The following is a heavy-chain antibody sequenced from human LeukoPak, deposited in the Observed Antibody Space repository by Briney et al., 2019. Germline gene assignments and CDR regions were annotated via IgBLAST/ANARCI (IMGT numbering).Heavy chain of an antibody. J-gene: IGHJ5*02. Sequence: PGGSLSLSCAASGFTFSSYWMTWVRQAPGKGLEWVANIKQDGSETYYVDSVRGRFTISRDNAKNSLYLQMNSLRAEDTAVYYCARVYYDSSGSTWGQGTLVTVSS. V-gene: IGHV3-7*01. CDR3: ARVYYDSSGST. CDR1: GFTFSSYW. D-gene: IGHD3-22*01. CDR2: IKQDGSET.